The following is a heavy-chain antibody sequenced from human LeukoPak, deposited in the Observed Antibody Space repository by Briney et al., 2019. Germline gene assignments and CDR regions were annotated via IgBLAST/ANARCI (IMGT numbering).Heavy chain of an antibody. Sequence: PSQTLSLTCTVSGGSISSSGYYWGWIRQPPGKGLEWIGSIYYSGSTYYNPSLKSRVTISVDTSKNQFSLKLSSVTAADTAVYYCAREVRLNDFWSGYYPFDYWGQGTLVTVSS. D-gene: IGHD3-3*01. V-gene: IGHV4-39*07. J-gene: IGHJ4*02. CDR2: IYYSGST. CDR1: GGSISSSGYY. CDR3: AREVRLNDFWSGYYPFDY.